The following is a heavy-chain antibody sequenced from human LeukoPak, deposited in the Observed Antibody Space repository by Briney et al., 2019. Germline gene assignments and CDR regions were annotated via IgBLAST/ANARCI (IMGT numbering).Heavy chain of an antibody. J-gene: IGHJ4*02. D-gene: IGHD6-19*01. V-gene: IGHV3-30*01. Sequence: PGRSLRLSCAASGFTFSSYAMHWVRQAPGKGLEWVAVISYDGSNKYYADSVKGRFTISRDNSKNTLYLKMNSLRAEDTAVYYCARKLAGHYFDYWGQGTLVTVSS. CDR2: ISYDGSNK. CDR1: GFTFSSYA. CDR3: ARKLAGHYFDY.